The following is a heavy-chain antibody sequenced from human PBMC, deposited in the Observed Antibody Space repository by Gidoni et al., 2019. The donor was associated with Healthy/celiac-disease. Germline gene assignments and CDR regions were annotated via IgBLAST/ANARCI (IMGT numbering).Heavy chain of an antibody. V-gene: IGHV1-18*01. Sequence: QVQLVQSGAEVKKPGASVKVSCKASGSTFTSYGISWVRQAPGQGLEWMGWISAYNGNTNYAQKLQVRVTMTTDTSTSTAYMELRSLRSDDTAVYYCARETPYCSSTSCPDYWGQGTLVTVSS. J-gene: IGHJ4*02. D-gene: IGHD2-2*01. CDR3: ARETPYCSSTSCPDY. CDR2: ISAYNGNT. CDR1: GSTFTSYG.